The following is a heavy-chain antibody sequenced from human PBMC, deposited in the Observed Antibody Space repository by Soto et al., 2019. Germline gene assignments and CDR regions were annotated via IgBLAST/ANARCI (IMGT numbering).Heavy chain of an antibody. CDR3: ATSSYSSSWYNDY. D-gene: IGHD6-13*01. J-gene: IGHJ4*02. CDR2: ISGSGGST. V-gene: IGHV3-23*01. Sequence: GESLKISCAASGFTFSSYAMSWVRQAPGKGLEWVSAISGSGGSTYYTDSVKGRFTISRDNSKNTLYLQMNSLRAEDTAVYYCATSSYSSSWYNDYWGQGTLVTVSS. CDR1: GFTFSSYA.